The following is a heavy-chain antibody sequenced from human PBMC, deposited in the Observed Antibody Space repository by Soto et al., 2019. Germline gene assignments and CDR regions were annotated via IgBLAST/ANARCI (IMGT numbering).Heavy chain of an antibody. D-gene: IGHD5-12*01. V-gene: IGHV3-48*03. J-gene: IGHJ4*02. CDR3: GRDAREGYNYVDY. Sequence: PGGSLRLSCAASGFDFSSYEMNWVRQAPGKGLEWISYISGSSATIYNADSVKGRFTISRDNAKNSLYLQMNSLRVEDTAVYFCGRDAREGYNYVDYWGQGTLVTVSS. CDR1: GFDFSSYE. CDR2: ISGSSATI.